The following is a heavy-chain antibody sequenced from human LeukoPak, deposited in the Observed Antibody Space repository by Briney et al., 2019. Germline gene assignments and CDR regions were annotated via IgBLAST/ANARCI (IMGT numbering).Heavy chain of an antibody. D-gene: IGHD2-15*01. CDR1: GGSINNYY. J-gene: IGHJ3*02. V-gene: IGHV4-4*07. Sequence: KPSETLSLTCTVSGGSINNYYWSWIRQPAGKGLEWIGRIYTRGSTNYNPSLKSRVTMSVDTSKNQFSLKLSSVTAADTAVYYCARVRYCSADICSGGDAFDIWGQGTMVSVSS. CDR2: IYTRGST. CDR3: ARVRYCSADICSGGDAFDI.